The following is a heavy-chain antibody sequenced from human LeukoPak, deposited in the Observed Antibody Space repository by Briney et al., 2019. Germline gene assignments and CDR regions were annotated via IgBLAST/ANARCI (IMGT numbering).Heavy chain of an antibody. V-gene: IGHV4-34*01. J-gene: IGHJ6*04. CDR3: AGRYCSSTSCYFHYYYGMDV. CDR2: INHSGST. CDR1: GGSFSGYY. D-gene: IGHD2-2*01. Sequence: PSETLSLTCAVYGGSFSGYYWSWIRQPPGKGLEWIGEINHSGSTNYNPSLQSRVTISVETSKNQFSLKLSSVTAADTAVYYCAGRYCSSTSCYFHYYYGMDVWGKGTTVTVSS.